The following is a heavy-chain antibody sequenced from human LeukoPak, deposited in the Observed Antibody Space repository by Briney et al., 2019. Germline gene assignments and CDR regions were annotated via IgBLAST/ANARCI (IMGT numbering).Heavy chain of an antibody. CDR3: SRWGTYSSSWLGAFDI. J-gene: IGHJ3*02. CDR1: GFTFSNYW. CDR2: VKQDGSDK. D-gene: IGHD6-13*01. Sequence: GGSLRLSCAASGFTFSNYWMSWVRQAPGKGLEWVANVKQDGSDKYYVDSVKGRFTTSRDNARNSLHLQMNSLRAEDTAVYYCSRWGTYSSSWLGAFDIWGQGTMVTV. V-gene: IGHV3-7*05.